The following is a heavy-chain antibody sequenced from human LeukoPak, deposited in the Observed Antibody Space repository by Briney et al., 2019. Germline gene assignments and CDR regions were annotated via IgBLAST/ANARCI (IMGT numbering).Heavy chain of an antibody. D-gene: IGHD3-10*01. CDR2: IYYTGRT. Sequence: SETLSLTCTVSGGSISSGGYYWSWIRQHPGKGPEWIGYIYYTGRTSYNPSLKSRLNMSVDTSKNQFSLELNSVTAADTAVYYCARDRSYGSGINFFDPWGQGTLVTVSS. CDR3: ARDRSYGSGINFFDP. V-gene: IGHV4-31*03. J-gene: IGHJ5*02. CDR1: GGSISSGGYY.